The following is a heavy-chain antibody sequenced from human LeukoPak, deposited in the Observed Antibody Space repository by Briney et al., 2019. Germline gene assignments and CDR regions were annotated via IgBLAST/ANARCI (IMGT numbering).Heavy chain of an antibody. V-gene: IGHV5-51*01. J-gene: IGHJ3*02. CDR3: ASRYYDILTGHDAFDI. CDR1: GYSFTSYW. Sequence: GESLKISCKGSGYSFTSYWIGWVRQMPGKGLECMGIIYPGDSDTRYSPSFQGQVTISADKSISTAYLQWSSLKASDTAMYYCASRYYDILTGHDAFDIWGQGTMVTVSS. D-gene: IGHD3-9*01. CDR2: IYPGDSDT.